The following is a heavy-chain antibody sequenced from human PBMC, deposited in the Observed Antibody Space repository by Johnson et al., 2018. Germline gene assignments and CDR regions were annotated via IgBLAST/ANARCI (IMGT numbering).Heavy chain of an antibody. V-gene: IGHV3-15*07. D-gene: IGHD2-2*01. CDR2: IKSKTDGGTT. Sequence: EVQLLESGGGLVKPGGSLRLSCAASGFTFSNAWMNWVRQAPGKGLEWVGRIKSKTDGGTTDYAAPVKGRFTISRDDSKNTLYLQMNSLKTEDTAVYYCTPPIPWCSSTSCYADYYYYYYMDGWGKGTTVTVSS. CDR1: GFTFSNAW. CDR3: TPPIPWCSSTSCYADYYYYYYMDG. J-gene: IGHJ6*03.